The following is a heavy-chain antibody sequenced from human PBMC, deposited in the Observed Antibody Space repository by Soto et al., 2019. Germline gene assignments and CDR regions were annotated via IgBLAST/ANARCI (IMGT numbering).Heavy chain of an antibody. D-gene: IGHD5-18*01. J-gene: IGHJ6*02. V-gene: IGHV3-73*01. Sequence: PGGSLRLSCAASGFTFSGSAMHWVRQASGKGLEWVGRIRSKANSYATAYAASVKGRFTISRDDSKNTAYLQMNSLKTEDTAVYYCTRPPMPSLVDTDREMDYYGMDVWGQGTTVTVYS. CDR3: TRPPMPSLVDTDREMDYYGMDV. CDR2: IRSKANSYAT. CDR1: GFTFSGSA.